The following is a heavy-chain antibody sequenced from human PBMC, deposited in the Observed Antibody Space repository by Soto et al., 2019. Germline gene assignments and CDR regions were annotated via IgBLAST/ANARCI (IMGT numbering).Heavy chain of an antibody. D-gene: IGHD3-22*01. CDR3: ARDRLYYYDSSCYLLPYYYYYGMDV. CDR2: ISSSSSYI. V-gene: IGHV3-21*01. Sequence: EVQLVESGGGLVKPGGSLRLSCAASGFTFSSYSMNWVRQAPGKGLEWVSSISSSSSYIYYADSVKGRFTISRDNAKNSLYLQMNSLRAEDTAVYYCARDRLYYYDSSCYLLPYYYYYGMDVWGQGTTVTVSS. J-gene: IGHJ6*02. CDR1: GFTFSSYS.